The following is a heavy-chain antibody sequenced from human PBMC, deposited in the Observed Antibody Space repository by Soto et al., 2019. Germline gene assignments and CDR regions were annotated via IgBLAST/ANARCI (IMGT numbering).Heavy chain of an antibody. Sequence: EVQLVESGGGLVQPGRSLRLSCAASGFTFDGYAMHWVRQATGKGLEWVSGISCNGGSIGYADSVKGRFTISRDNAKNSLYLQMNSLRAEDTALYYCAKSGSGYSSGWYAVPFDYWGQGTLVTVSS. CDR1: GFTFDGYA. J-gene: IGHJ4*02. V-gene: IGHV3-9*01. CDR3: AKSGSGYSSGWYAVPFDY. CDR2: ISCNGGSI. D-gene: IGHD6-19*01.